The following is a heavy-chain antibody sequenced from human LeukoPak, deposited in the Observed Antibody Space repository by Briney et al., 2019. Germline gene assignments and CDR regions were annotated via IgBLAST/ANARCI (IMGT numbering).Heavy chain of an antibody. J-gene: IGHJ4*02. CDR3: AKDGNSGYDYY. CDR1: GFTFSNYG. V-gene: IGHV3-23*01. Sequence: GGSLRLTCAASGFTFSNYGMSWVRQAPGKGLEWVSAISGSGGSTYYADSVKGRFTISRDNSKNTLYLQMNSLRAEDTAVYYCAKDGNSGYDYYWGQGTLVTVSS. D-gene: IGHD5-12*01. CDR2: ISGSGGST.